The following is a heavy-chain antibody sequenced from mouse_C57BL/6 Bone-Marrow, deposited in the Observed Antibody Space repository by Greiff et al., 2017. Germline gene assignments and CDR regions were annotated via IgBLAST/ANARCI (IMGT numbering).Heavy chain of an antibody. D-gene: IGHD2-1*01. CDR2: INPSSGYT. Sequence: GASVKMSCKASGYTFTSYTMHWVKQRPGQGLEWIGYINPSSGYTKYNQTFKDKATLTADKSSSTAYMQLSSLTSEDSAVYYGARGGKYYGNYGDYWGQGTTLTVSS. CDR1: GYTFTSYT. CDR3: ARGGKYYGNYGDY. J-gene: IGHJ2*01. V-gene: IGHV1-4*01.